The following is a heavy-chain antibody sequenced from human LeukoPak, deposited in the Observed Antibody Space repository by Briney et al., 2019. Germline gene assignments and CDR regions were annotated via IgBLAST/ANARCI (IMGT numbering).Heavy chain of an antibody. CDR1: GFTFSSYA. CDR3: AREDSSGWVIDY. J-gene: IGHJ4*02. V-gene: IGHV3-64*01. CDR2: ISSNGGST. Sequence: GGSLRLSCAASGFTFSSYAMHWVRQAPGKGLEYVSAISSNGGSTYYANSVKGRFTISRDNSKNTLYFQMGSLRAEDMAVYYCAREDSSGWVIDYWGQGTLVTVSS. D-gene: IGHD6-19*01.